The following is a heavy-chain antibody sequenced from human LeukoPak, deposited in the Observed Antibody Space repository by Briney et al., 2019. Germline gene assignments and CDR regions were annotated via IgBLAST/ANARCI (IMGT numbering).Heavy chain of an antibody. J-gene: IGHJ6*02. CDR3: AKSKAVATYYYGMDV. Sequence: PCRSLRLSCAASGFTFDDYAMHWVRQAPGKRLEWVSGISWNRGSIGYADSVKGRFTISRDNAKNSLYLQMNSLRAEDTALYYCAKSKAVATYYYGMDVWGQGTTVTVSS. V-gene: IGHV3-9*01. CDR2: ISWNRGSI. D-gene: IGHD6-19*01. CDR1: GFTFDDYA.